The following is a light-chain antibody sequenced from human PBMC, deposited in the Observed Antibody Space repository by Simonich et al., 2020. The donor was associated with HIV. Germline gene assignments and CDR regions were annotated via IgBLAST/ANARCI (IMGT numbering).Light chain of an antibody. CDR3: CSYAGTYTVI. Sequence: QSALTQPASVSGSPGQSITISFTGTSSDFCGYNYVPWYQPHPGKAPKLMIYDVSKRPSGVPDRFSGSKSGNTASLTISGLQADDESNYYCCSYAGTYTVIFGGGTKLTVL. V-gene: IGLV2-11*01. J-gene: IGLJ2*01. CDR1: SSDFCGYNY. CDR2: DVS.